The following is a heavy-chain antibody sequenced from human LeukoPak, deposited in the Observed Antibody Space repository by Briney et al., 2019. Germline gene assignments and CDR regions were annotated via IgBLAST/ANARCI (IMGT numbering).Heavy chain of an antibody. V-gene: IGHV3-21*06. Sequence: GGSLRLSCAASGFTFTDYSMTWVRQAPGKGLEWVASISTVSTYTFYSDSVKGRASITRDNAKNMLYLQMSSLSADDTAAYYCARDGSGFYYYYYMDVWGRGTTVTVS. CDR2: ISTVSTYT. CDR3: ARDGSGFYYYYYMDV. J-gene: IGHJ6*03. D-gene: IGHD6-25*01. CDR1: GFTFTDYS.